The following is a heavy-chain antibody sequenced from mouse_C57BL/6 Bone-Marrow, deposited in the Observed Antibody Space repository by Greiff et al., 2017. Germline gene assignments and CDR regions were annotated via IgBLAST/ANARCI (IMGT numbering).Heavy chain of an antibody. CDR1: GYTFTDYE. V-gene: IGHV1-15*01. CDR3: TRPSGDYFAMDY. CDR2: IDPETGGT. Sequence: VQLQESGAELVRPGASVTLSCKASGYTFTDYEMHWVKQTPVHGLEWIGAIDPETGGTAYNQKFKGKAILTADKSSSTAYMELRSLTSADSAVYDCTRPSGDYFAMDYWGQGNSVTVTS. J-gene: IGHJ4*01. D-gene: IGHD3-1*01.